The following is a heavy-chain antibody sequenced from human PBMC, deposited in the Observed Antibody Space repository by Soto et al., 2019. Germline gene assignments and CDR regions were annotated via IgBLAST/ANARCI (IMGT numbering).Heavy chain of an antibody. V-gene: IGHV4-38-2*01. CDR2: IYHSGST. D-gene: IGHD2-15*01. Sequence: SETLSLTCAFSVYSISSGYYWGWIRQPPGKGLEWIGTIYHSGSTYYNPSLKSRVTISVDTSKNQFSLKLNSVTAADTAVYYCARALYCSGGSCSHLRGMDVWGLGTTVSVSS. CDR1: VYSISSGYY. CDR3: ARALYCSGGSCSHLRGMDV. J-gene: IGHJ6*01.